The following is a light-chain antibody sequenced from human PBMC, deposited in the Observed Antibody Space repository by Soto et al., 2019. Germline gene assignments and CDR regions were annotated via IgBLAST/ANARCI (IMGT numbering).Light chain of an antibody. CDR1: QSISVW. V-gene: IGKV1-5*01. J-gene: IGKJ2*01. CDR2: DAS. Sequence: DIQMTQSPSSLSASVGDRVTITCRASQSISVWLAWYQQKPGKAPRLLIYDASSLESGVPSRFSGRGSGTEFSLTISSLQPDDFASYYCQQYKSYSYTFGQGTKVDIK. CDR3: QQYKSYSYT.